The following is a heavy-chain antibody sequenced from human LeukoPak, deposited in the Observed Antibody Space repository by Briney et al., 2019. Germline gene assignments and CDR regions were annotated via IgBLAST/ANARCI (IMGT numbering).Heavy chain of an antibody. D-gene: IGHD3-9*01. Sequence: ASVKVSCKASGGTFSSYAISWVRQAPGQGLEWMGGIIPIFGTANYAQKFQGRVTITTDESTSTAYMELSSLRSEDTAVYYCAREPYYDILTGYPHFDYWGQGTLVTVSS. CDR3: AREPYYDILTGYPHFDY. V-gene: IGHV1-69*05. CDR1: GGTFSSYA. CDR2: IIPIFGTA. J-gene: IGHJ4*02.